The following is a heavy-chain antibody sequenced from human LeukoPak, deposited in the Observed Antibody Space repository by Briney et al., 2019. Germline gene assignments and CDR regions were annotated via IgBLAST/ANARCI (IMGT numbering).Heavy chain of an antibody. V-gene: IGHV4-59*01. D-gene: IGHD5-18*01. Sequence: PSETLSLTCTVSGGSISSYYWSWIRQPPGKGLEWIGYIYYSGSTNYNPSLKSRVTISVDTSKNQFSLKLSSVTAADTAVYYCARTIQLAFDYWGQGTLATVSS. CDR1: GGSISSYY. J-gene: IGHJ4*02. CDR2: IYYSGST. CDR3: ARTIQLAFDY.